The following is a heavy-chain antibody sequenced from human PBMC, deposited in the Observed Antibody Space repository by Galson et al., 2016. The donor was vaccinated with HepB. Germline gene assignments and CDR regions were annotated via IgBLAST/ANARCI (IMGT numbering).Heavy chain of an antibody. CDR1: GGSLSGYY. D-gene: IGHD5-18*01. CDR3: ARGQRSYGNSRAIFFPL. Sequence: ETLSLTCAVYGGSLSGYYWTWIRQSPGKGLEWIGEISQSGSAKYNPSLNSRATISLDRSKSQFSLKVNSVTAADTAVYYCARGQRSYGNSRAIFFPLWGQGTLVTVSS. V-gene: IGHV4-34*01. J-gene: IGHJ4*02. CDR2: ISQSGSA.